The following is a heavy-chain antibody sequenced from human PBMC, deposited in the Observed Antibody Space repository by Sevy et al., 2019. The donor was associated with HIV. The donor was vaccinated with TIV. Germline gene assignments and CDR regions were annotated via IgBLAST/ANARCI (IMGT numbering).Heavy chain of an antibody. J-gene: IGHJ5*02. CDR3: AREITMVRGVTKYYWFDP. D-gene: IGHD3-10*01. CDR1: GGSISSYY. Sequence: SETLSLTCTVSGGSISSYYWSWIRQPPGQGLEWIGYTYDSGSTNYNPSLKSRVTIAVDTSKNQFSLKLSSVTAADTAVYYCAREITMVRGVTKYYWFDPWGQGTLVTVSS. CDR2: TYDSGST. V-gene: IGHV4-59*01.